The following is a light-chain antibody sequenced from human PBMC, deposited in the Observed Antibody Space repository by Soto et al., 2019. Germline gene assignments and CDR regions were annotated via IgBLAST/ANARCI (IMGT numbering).Light chain of an antibody. CDR3: QHYGA. Sequence: EIVMTQSPATLSVSPGERATLSCRASQSVSSNLAWYQQKPGQAPRLLIYGASTRATGIPARFSGSGSGTEFTLTISSLQSEDFAVHYCQHYGAFGQGTKVEIK. CDR2: GAS. CDR1: QSVSSN. V-gene: IGKV3-15*01. J-gene: IGKJ1*01.